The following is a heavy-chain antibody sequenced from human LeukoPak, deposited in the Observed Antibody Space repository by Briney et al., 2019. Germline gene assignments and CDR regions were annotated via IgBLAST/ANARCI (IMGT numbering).Heavy chain of an antibody. V-gene: IGHV3-66*01. CDR2: IYSGGSA. Sequence: GGSLRLSCAASGFTFSSYEMNWVRQAPGKGLEWVSVIYSGGSAYYADSVKGRFSISRDKSKNTLYLQMNSLRAEDTAVYYCAIRKSGNAIDYWGQGTLVTVSS. J-gene: IGHJ4*02. CDR1: GFTFSSYE. D-gene: IGHD5-12*01. CDR3: AIRKSGNAIDY.